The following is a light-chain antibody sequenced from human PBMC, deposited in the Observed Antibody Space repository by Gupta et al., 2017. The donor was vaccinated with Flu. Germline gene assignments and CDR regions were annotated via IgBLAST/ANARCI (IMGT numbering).Light chain of an antibody. CDR1: SGSIDSNY. Sequence: NFMLTQPHSVSESPGKTVTISCTRSSGSIDSNYVQWYQQRPGSAPTSVIYDDDQRPSGVPDRFSGSLDSSSNSASLTISGLKTEDEADYYCQSYDSNHLVFGGGTKLTVL. V-gene: IGLV6-57*03. J-gene: IGLJ3*02. CDR2: DDD. CDR3: QSYDSNHLV.